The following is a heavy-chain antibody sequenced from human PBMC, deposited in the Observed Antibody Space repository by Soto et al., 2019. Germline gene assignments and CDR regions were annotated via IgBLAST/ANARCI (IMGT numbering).Heavy chain of an antibody. CDR1: GGPLISYA. V-gene: IGHV1-69*06. J-gene: IGHJ5*02. Sequence: GXSVKVACTASGGPLISYAIIWVRQAPGQGLEWMGGIIPIFGTANYAQKFQGRVTITADKSTSTAYMELSSLRSEDTAVYYCARPFSYCSSTSCENWFDPWGQGTLVTVSS. CDR3: ARPFSYCSSTSCENWFDP. D-gene: IGHD2-2*01. CDR2: IIPIFGTA.